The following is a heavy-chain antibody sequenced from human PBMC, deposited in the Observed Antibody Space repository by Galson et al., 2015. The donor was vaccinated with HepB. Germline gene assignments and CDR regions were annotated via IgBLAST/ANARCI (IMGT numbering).Heavy chain of an antibody. D-gene: IGHD4-23*01. V-gene: IGHV4-39*01. J-gene: IGHJ4*02. CDR3: ARHLGPGDYGGKSYHQYYFDY. Sequence: LSLTCTVFGGSISSTTHYWGWIRQSPGKGLEWIGSIFYSRNTYYNPSLKSRVTMSLDTSKNQFSLRLNSVTAADTAVYFCARHLGPGDYGGKSYHQYYFDYWGQGTLVTVSS. CDR1: GGSISSTTHY. CDR2: IFYSRNT.